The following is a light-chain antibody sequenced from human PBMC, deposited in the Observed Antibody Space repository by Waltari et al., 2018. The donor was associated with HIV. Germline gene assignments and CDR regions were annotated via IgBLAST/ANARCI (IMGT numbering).Light chain of an antibody. J-gene: IGLJ2*01. Sequence: GQSVTISCTGSSSDIGAYDYVSWFQQHPHSAPKLLLYEVTRRPSTVSDRFSGSRSGYTAFLTVAGLQPDDEATYFCSSYGDSLRVLFGGGTNVTVL. CDR1: SSDIGAYDY. CDR3: SSYGDSLRVL. V-gene: IGLV2-8*01. CDR2: EVT.